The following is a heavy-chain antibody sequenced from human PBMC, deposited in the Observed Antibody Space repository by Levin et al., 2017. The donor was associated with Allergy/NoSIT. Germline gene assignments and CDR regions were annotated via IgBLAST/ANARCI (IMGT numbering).Heavy chain of an antibody. CDR3: ARDPGIAAGRSDY. V-gene: IGHV3-21*01. Sequence: GALRLSCAASGFTFSSYSMNWVRQAPGKGLEWVSSISSSSSYIYYADSVKGRFTISRDNAKNSLYLQMNSLRAEDTAVYYCARDPGIAAGRSDYWGQGTLVTVSS. J-gene: IGHJ4*02. D-gene: IGHD6-13*01. CDR2: ISSSSSYI. CDR1: GFTFSSYS.